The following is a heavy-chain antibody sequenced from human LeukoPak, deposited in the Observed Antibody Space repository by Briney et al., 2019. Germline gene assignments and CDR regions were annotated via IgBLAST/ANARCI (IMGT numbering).Heavy chain of an antibody. CDR1: GFTFSSYW. D-gene: IGHD1-26*01. CDR2: IKQDGSEK. J-gene: IGHJ3*02. CDR3: ARGGELLLTDDPFHI. Sequence: GGSLRLSCAASGFTFSSYWMSWVRQAPGKGLEWVANIKQDGSEKYYVDSVKGRFTISRDNAKNSLYLQMNSLRAEDTAVYYCARGGELLLTDDPFHIWGRETMVSVSS. V-gene: IGHV3-7*01.